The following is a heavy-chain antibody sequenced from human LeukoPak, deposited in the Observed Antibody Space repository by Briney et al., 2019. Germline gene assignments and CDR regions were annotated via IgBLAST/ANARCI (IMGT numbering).Heavy chain of an antibody. D-gene: IGHD4-17*01. V-gene: IGHV4-59*01. CDR3: ARDRGDYGYNWFDP. CDR1: GGSISSYY. J-gene: IGHJ5*02. CDR2: IYYSGST. Sequence: SETLSLTCTVSGGSISSYYWSWIRQPPGKGLEWIGYIYYSGSTNYNPSLKSRVTISVDTSKNQFSLKLSSVTAADTAVYYCARDRGDYGYNWFDPWGQGTLVTVSS.